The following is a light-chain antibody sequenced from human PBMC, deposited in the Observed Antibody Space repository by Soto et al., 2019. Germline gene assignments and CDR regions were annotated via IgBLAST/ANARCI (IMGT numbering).Light chain of an antibody. CDR2: GAS. V-gene: IGKV3-20*01. J-gene: IGKJ1*01. Sequence: EIVLTQSPGTLSLSPGERATLSCRASQSVSSRFLAWYQQKPGQAPKVLIYGASTRATGIPDRFSVSGSGTDFTLTISRLEPEDFAVYYCQQYESSRTFGQGTKVDMK. CDR1: QSVSSRF. CDR3: QQYESSRT.